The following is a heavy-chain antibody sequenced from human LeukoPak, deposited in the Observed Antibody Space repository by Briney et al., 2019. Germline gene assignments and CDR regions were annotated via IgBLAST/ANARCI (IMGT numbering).Heavy chain of an antibody. V-gene: IGHV3-7*01. CDR1: GFTFSSYW. D-gene: IGHD4-17*01. CDR2: IKQDGSEK. J-gene: IGHJ4*02. CDR3: ARVRAYGDRRSYFDY. Sequence: GGSLRLSCAASGFTFSSYWMSWVRQAPGKGLEWVANIKQDGSEKYYVDSVKGRFTISRDNAKNSLYLQMNSLRAEDTAVYYCARVRAYGDRRSYFDYWGQGTLVTVSS.